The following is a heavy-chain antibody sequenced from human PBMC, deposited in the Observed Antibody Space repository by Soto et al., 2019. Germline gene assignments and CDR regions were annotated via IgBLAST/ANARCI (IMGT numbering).Heavy chain of an antibody. CDR2: INPNSGDT. V-gene: IGHV1-2*02. J-gene: IGHJ4*02. D-gene: IGHD2-21*01. CDR1: GYTFSHYY. CDR3: ARSVALGGGFDY. Sequence: QVHLVQSGAELKKPAASVKISCKASGYTFSHYYMHWVRQAPGQGLEWMGWINPNSGDTNYAQKFQGRVTITRETSINTGYMELSRLTSDDTAVYYCARSVALGGGFDYWGQGTLVTVSS.